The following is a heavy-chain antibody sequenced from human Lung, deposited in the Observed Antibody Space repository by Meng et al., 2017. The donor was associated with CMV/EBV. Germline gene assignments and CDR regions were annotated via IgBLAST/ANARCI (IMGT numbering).Heavy chain of an antibody. V-gene: IGHV3-74*01. Sequence: DSGVTSCPCCVLWLLHAPRKRRVWVSLSNTAGNSTTYSAPVNRRLTTISDNAKTRTYLQMHSCRADEAAVYYCARRRTNWRGIAFDYWGQGSLVTVSS. CDR3: ARRRTNWRGIAFDY. D-gene: IGHD2-2*01. J-gene: IGHJ4*02. CDR2: SNTAGNST. CDR1: GVTSCPCC.